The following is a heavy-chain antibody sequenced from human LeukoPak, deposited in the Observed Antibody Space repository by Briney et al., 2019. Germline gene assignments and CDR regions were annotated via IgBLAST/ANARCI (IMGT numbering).Heavy chain of an antibody. Sequence: SVKVSCKASGGTFSSYAISWVRQAPGQGLEWMGGIIPIFGTANYAQKFQGRVTMTRDTSTSTVYMELSSLRSEDTAVYYCAIKYYYDSSGYYYYYYMDVWGKGTTVTVSS. D-gene: IGHD3-22*01. CDR1: GGTFSSYA. CDR3: AIKYYYDSSGYYYYYYMDV. CDR2: IIPIFGTA. J-gene: IGHJ6*03. V-gene: IGHV1-69*05.